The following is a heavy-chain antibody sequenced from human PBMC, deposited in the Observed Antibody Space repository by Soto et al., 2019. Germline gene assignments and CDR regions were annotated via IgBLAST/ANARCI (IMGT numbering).Heavy chain of an antibody. CDR2: ISAYNGNT. D-gene: IGHD3-22*01. V-gene: IGHV1-18*01. J-gene: IGHJ4*02. CDR1: GYTFTRYG. Sequence: ASVKVSCKASGYTFTRYGISWVRQAPGQGLEWMGWISAYNGNTNYAQKLQGRVTMTTDTSTSTAYMELRSLRSDDTAVYYCARDVYYYDSSGYYYFDYWGQGTLVTVSS. CDR3: ARDVYYYDSSGYYYFDY.